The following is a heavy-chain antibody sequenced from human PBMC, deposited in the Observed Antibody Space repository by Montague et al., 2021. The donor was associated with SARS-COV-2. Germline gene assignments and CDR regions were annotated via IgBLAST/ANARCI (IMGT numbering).Heavy chain of an antibody. Sequence: SETLSLTCAVFDGSFSDFNWCWICQPPGPGLEWIGEINHSGTTYYNQSLKSRVTISVDTSKNQFSLKLNSVTAADAAVYYCASGDDNGSGYLDVWGKGTTVTVSS. J-gene: IGHJ6*03. CDR2: INHSGTT. CDR3: ASGDDNGSGYLDV. V-gene: IGHV4-34*01. D-gene: IGHD1-26*01. CDR1: DGSFSDFN.